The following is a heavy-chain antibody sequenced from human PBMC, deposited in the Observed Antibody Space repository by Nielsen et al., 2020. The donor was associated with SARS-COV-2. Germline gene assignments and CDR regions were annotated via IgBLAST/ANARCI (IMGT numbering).Heavy chain of an antibody. CDR1: GFTFSSYG. J-gene: IGHJ4*02. D-gene: IGHD1-26*01. CDR3: ARGLGGY. V-gene: IGHV3-30*03. Sequence: GESLKISCAASGFTFSSYGMHWVRQAPGKGLEWVAVISYDGSNKYYADSVKGRFTISRDNSKNTLYLQMNSLRAEDTAVYYCARGLGGYWGQGTLVTVSS. CDR2: ISYDGSNK.